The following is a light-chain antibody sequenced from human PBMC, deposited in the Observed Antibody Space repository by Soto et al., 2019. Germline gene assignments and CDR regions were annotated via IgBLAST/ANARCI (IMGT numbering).Light chain of an antibody. CDR1: QNINNY. CDR3: QQYENLPN. CDR2: DAS. Sequence: DIQMTQSPSSLSASVVDRVTITFQASQNINNYLNWYQQKPGRAPKLLIYDASNLEAGVPSRFRGSGSGTDFTFTISRLQPEDIATYYCQQYENLPNFGQGTRLEIK. V-gene: IGKV1-33*01. J-gene: IGKJ5*01.